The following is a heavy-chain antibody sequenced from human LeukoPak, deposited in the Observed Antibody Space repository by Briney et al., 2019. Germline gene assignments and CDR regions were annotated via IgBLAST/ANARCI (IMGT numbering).Heavy chain of an antibody. CDR2: IYYSGST. Sequence: PSKTLSLTCTVSGGSISSSSYYWGWTRQPPGKGLEWIGSIYYSGSTYYTPSLKSRVTISVDTSKNQFSRKLSSVTAADTAVYYCARHIYSGSYPTIDYWGQGTLVTVSS. CDR1: GGSISSSSYY. J-gene: IGHJ4*02. V-gene: IGHV4-39*01. CDR3: ARHIYSGSYPTIDY. D-gene: IGHD1-26*01.